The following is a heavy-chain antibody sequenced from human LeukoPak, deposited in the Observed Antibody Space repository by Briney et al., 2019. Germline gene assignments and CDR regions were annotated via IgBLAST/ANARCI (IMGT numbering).Heavy chain of an antibody. V-gene: IGHV3-11*01. CDR3: ARDSPSRYCSNTACYLDAFDV. J-gene: IGHJ3*01. CDR2: ISKSATTI. D-gene: IGHD2-2*01. CDR1: GFSFSDYY. Sequence: PGGSLRLSCAASGFSFSDYYMTWIRQAPGKRLEWVSYISKSATTIYYADSVKGRFTISRDNAKNSLFLQMNSLRAEDTAVYYCARDSPSRYCSNTACYLDAFDVWGQGTMVTVSS.